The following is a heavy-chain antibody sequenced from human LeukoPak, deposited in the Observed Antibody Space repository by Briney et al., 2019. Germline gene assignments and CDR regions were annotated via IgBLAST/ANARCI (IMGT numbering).Heavy chain of an antibody. J-gene: IGHJ4*02. CDR3: AREPGYSSSWYPKFDY. V-gene: IGHV4-4*07. D-gene: IGHD6-13*01. CDR2: IYTSGST. Sequence: SETLSLTCTVSGGSISSYYWSWIRQPAGKGLEWIGRIYTSGSTNYNPSLKCRVTMSVDTSKNQFSLKLSSVTAADTAVYYCAREPGYSSSWYPKFDYWGQGTLVTVSS. CDR1: GGSISSYY.